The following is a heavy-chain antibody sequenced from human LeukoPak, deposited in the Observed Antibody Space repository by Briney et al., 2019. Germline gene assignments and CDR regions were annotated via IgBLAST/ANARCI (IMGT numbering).Heavy chain of an antibody. J-gene: IGHJ4*02. CDR2: IYHSGST. CDR1: GGSISSGGYS. CDR3: ARDRGIVGATGALDY. D-gene: IGHD1-26*01. Sequence: SQTLSLTCAVSGGSISSGGYSWSWIRQPPGKGLEWIGYIYHSGSTYYNPSLKSRVTISVDRSKNQFSLKLSSVTAADTAVYYCARDRGIVGATGALDYWGQGTLVTVSS. V-gene: IGHV4-30-2*01.